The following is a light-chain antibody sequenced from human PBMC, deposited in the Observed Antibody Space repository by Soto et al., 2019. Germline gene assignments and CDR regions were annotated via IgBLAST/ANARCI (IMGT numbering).Light chain of an antibody. CDR3: NSYAGSNNMA. J-gene: IGLJ2*01. CDR1: SSDIGGYDY. Sequence: QSALTQPPSASGSPGQSVTISCTGTSSDIGGYDYVSWYQQHPGKAPQLMIYEVNKRPSGVPDRFSGSKSGNTASLTVSGLQAEDEADYYCNSYAGSNNMAFGGGTKLTVL. CDR2: EVN. V-gene: IGLV2-8*01.